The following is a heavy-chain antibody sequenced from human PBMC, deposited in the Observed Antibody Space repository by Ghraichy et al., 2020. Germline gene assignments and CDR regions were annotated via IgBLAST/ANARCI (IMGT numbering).Heavy chain of an antibody. D-gene: IGHD3-22*01. Sequence: GGSLRLSCTTSGFTFGNYAMSWFRQAPGKGLEWVGFIRSKAYGGTTEYAASVKGRFTISRDDSKSIAYLHMSSLKTVDTAAYYCSRDLYDSSGYGVDYWGQGTLVTVSS. CDR2: IRSKAYGGTT. V-gene: IGHV3-49*03. CDR1: GFTFGNYA. J-gene: IGHJ4*02. CDR3: SRDLYDSSGYGVDY.